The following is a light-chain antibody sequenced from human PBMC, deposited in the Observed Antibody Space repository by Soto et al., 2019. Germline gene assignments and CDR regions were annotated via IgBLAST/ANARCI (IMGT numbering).Light chain of an antibody. V-gene: IGKV1-33*01. CDR1: QDISNH. J-gene: IGKJ5*01. CDR2: DAS. CDR3: QQCDNLPIT. Sequence: DIQMTQSPSSLSASVGDRVTITFQASQDISNHLNWYQQKPGKAPKLLMYDASNLETGVPSRFSGSGSGTDFAFTISSLKPEDIATYYCQQCDNLPITFGQGTRLEIK.